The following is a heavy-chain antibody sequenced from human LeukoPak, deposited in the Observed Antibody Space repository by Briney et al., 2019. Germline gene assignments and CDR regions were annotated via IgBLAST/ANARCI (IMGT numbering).Heavy chain of an antibody. J-gene: IGHJ5*02. V-gene: IGHV1-2*02. CDR1: GYTFTGYY. CDR3: ASDGPYCSSTSCYNH. Sequence: ASVKVSCKVSGYTFTGYYMHWVRQAPGQGLEWMGWINPNSGGTNYAQKFQGRVTMTRDTSISTAYMELSRLRSDDTAVYYCASDGPYCSSTSCYNHWGQGTLVTVSS. CDR2: INPNSGGT. D-gene: IGHD2-2*02.